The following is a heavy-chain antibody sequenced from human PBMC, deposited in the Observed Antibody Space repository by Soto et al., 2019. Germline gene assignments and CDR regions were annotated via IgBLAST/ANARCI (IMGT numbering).Heavy chain of an antibody. Sequence: ASVKVSCKASGYTFTSYYMHWVRQAPGQGLEWMGIINPSGGSTSYAQKLQGRVTMTTDTSTSTAYMELRSLRSDDTAVYYCAREAFRPSWGSGSYYNARSQDAFDIWGQGTMVTVSS. CDR3: AREAFRPSWGSGSYYNARSQDAFDI. CDR2: INPSGGST. D-gene: IGHD3-10*01. V-gene: IGHV1-46*01. CDR1: GYTFTSYY. J-gene: IGHJ3*02.